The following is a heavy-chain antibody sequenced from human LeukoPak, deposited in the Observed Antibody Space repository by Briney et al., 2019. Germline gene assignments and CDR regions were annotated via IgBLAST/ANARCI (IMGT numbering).Heavy chain of an antibody. CDR2: ISYSSSYI. J-gene: IGHJ4*02. D-gene: IGHD3-22*01. CDR1: GFTFSSYT. Sequence: GGSLRLSCEASGFTFSSYTMNWVRQAPGKGLEWVSSISYSSSYIYYADSVKGRFTISRDNAKNSLYLQMNSLRAEDTAVYYCARDLHYYDSSAYHPVSYWGQGTLVNVSS. CDR3: ARDLHYYDSSAYHPVSY. V-gene: IGHV3-21*01.